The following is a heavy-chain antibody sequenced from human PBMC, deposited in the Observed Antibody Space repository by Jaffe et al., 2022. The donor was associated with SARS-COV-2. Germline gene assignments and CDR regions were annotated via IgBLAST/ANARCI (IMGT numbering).Heavy chain of an antibody. CDR3: AKLGGYYYDSSGYFFS. Sequence: EVQLVESGGGLVQPGGSLRLSCAASGFTFSSYAMTWVRQAPGKGLEWVSAISGSAHSTHYADSVKGRFTISRDNSKNTLYLQMNSLRAEDTAVYYCAKLGGYYYDSSGYFFSWGQGTLVTVSS. CDR1: GFTFSSYA. V-gene: IGHV3-23*04. CDR2: ISGSAHST. D-gene: IGHD3-22*01. J-gene: IGHJ4*02.